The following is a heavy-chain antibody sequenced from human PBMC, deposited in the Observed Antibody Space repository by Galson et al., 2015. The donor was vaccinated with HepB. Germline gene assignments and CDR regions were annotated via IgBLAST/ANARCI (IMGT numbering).Heavy chain of an antibody. CDR3: ARDLLRKGFDY. J-gene: IGHJ4*02. CDR1: GFTFSTYS. D-gene: IGHD2-15*01. V-gene: IGHV3-7*01. CDR2: IEQDGNEK. Sequence: SLRLSCAASGFTFSTYSMSWVRQAPEKGLEWVANIEQDGNEKDYVDSVKGRFTISRDNAKNSLYLQMNSPRGDDTAVYYCARDLLRKGFDYWGQGTLVTVSS.